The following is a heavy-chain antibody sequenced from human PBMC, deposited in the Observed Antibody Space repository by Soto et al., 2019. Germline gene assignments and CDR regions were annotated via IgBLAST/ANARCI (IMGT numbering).Heavy chain of an antibody. V-gene: IGHV3-23*01. CDR3: AKNYHFDS. CDR1: GFTFSTYA. CDR2: IGVDGDT. D-gene: IGHD3-10*01. J-gene: IGHJ4*02. Sequence: EVHLLESGGCSEQPGASLKLSCAASGFTFSTYAMSWARQAPGKGLEWVSSIGVDGDTYYGDSVKGRFSISRDNSKNTVYLQMNSLGAEDTAVYYCAKNYHFDSWGQGTLVTVSA.